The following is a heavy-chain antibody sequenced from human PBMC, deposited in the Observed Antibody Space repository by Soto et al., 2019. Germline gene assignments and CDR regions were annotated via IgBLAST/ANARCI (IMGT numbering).Heavy chain of an antibody. CDR1: GFSLSTSGVG. V-gene: IGHV2-5*01. D-gene: IGHD3-10*01. CDR2: IYWNDDK. Sequence: SGPTLVKPTQTLTLTCTFSGFSLSTSGVGVGWIRQPPGKALEWLALIYWNDDKRYSPSLKSRLTITKDTSKNQVVLKMTKMDPVDTATYYCAHIDHLEYGSGSRLIDNAFDIWGQGTMVTVSS. CDR3: AHIDHLEYGSGSRLIDNAFDI. J-gene: IGHJ3*02.